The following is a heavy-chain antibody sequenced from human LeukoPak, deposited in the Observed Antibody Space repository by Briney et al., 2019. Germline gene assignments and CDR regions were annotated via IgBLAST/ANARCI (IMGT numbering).Heavy chain of an antibody. D-gene: IGHD5-18*01. J-gene: IGHJ6*04. Sequence: PSETLSLTCAVYGGSFSGYYWSWIRQPPGKGLEWIGEINHSGSTNYNPSLKSRVTISVDTSKNQFPLKLSSVTAADTAVYYCARTRGYSYGYVDYGMDVWGKGTTVTVSS. CDR1: GGSFSGYY. CDR2: INHSGST. V-gene: IGHV4-34*01. CDR3: ARTRGYSYGYVDYGMDV.